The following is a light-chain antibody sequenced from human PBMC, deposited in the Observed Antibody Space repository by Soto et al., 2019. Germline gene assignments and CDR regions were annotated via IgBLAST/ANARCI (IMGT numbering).Light chain of an antibody. CDR1: QSISTN. J-gene: IGKJ1*01. CDR2: GAS. V-gene: IGKV3-20*01. Sequence: TQSPATLSVSPGERVSLSCRASQSISTNLAWFQHKPGQAPRLLIYGASTRATGIPDRFSGSGSGTDFTLTISRLEPEDFAVYYCHQYGSSQTFGQGTKVDIK. CDR3: HQYGSSQT.